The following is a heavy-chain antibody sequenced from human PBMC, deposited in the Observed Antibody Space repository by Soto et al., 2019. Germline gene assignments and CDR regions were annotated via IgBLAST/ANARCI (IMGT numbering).Heavy chain of an antibody. CDR2: FDPEDGET. V-gene: IGHV1-24*01. J-gene: IGHJ6*02. Sequence: KGLEWMGGFDPEDGETIYAQKFQGRVTMTEDTSTDTAYMELSSLRSEDTAVYYCATWGYCSGGSCYYYYYYGMDVWGQGTTVTVSS. D-gene: IGHD2-15*01. CDR3: ATWGYCSGGSCYYYYYYGMDV.